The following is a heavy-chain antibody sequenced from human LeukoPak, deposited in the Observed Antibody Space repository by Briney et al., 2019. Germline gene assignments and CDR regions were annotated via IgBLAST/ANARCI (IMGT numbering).Heavy chain of an antibody. Sequence: GGSLRLSCAASGFTFSSYWMHWVRQAPGKGLEWVSRINSGGSSTSYADSVKGRFTISRDNAKNTLYLQMNSLRAEDTAVYYCAREASITIFGVVYYYYYMDVWGKGTTVTISS. D-gene: IGHD3-3*01. CDR1: GFTFSSYW. V-gene: IGHV3-74*01. CDR3: AREASITIFGVVYYYYYMDV. CDR2: INSGGSST. J-gene: IGHJ6*03.